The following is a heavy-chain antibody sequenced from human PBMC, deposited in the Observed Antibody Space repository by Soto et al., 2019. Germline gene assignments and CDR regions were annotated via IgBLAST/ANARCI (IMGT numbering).Heavy chain of an antibody. D-gene: IGHD3-10*01. CDR3: AKDFGEQNYYYYGMDV. J-gene: IGHJ6*02. V-gene: IGHV3-23*01. Sequence: EVQLLESGGGLVQPGGSLRLSCAASGFTFSSYAMSWVRQAPGKGLEWVSAISGSGGSTYYADSVKGRFTISRDNSKNTLDLQMSSLRAEDTAVYYCAKDFGEQNYYYYGMDVWGQGTTVTVSS. CDR2: ISGSGGST. CDR1: GFTFSSYA.